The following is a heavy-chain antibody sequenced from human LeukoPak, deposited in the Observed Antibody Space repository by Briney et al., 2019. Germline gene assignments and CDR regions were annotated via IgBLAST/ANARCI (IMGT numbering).Heavy chain of an antibody. CDR1: GGSISSGSYY. CDR2: IYTSGST. CDR3: ARGTYSGYDNYFDY. Sequence: TLSLTCTVSGGSISSGSYYWSWIRQPAGKGLEWIGRIYTSGSTNYNPSLKSRVTISVDTSKNQFSLKLSSVTAADTAVYYCARGTYSGYDNYFDYWGQGTLVTVSS. V-gene: IGHV4-61*02. J-gene: IGHJ4*02. D-gene: IGHD5-12*01.